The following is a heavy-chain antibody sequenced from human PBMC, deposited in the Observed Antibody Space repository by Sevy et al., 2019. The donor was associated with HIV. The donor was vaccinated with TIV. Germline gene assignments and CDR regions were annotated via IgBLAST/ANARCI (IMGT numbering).Heavy chain of an antibody. Sequence: GGSLRLSCAASGFTFSSYEMNWVRQAPGKGLEWVSYISSSGSTIYYADSVKGRFTISRDNAKNSPYLQMNSLRAEDTAVYYCATASPRVADYWGQGTLVTVSS. J-gene: IGHJ4*02. CDR3: ATASPRVADY. CDR1: GFTFSSYE. D-gene: IGHD2-15*01. V-gene: IGHV3-48*03. CDR2: ISSSGSTI.